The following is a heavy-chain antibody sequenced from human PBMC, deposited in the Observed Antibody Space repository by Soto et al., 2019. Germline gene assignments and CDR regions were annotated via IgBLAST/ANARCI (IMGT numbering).Heavy chain of an antibody. V-gene: IGHV1-18*01. CDR3: ARDTAMPLPDA. CDR1: GYTFTIYA. CDR2: INPYNGTT. D-gene: IGHD5-18*01. Sequence: QVQLVQSGTEVKKPGASVKVSCKASGYTFTIYAISWVRQAPGQGLEWMGWINPYNGTTNYAQQLQGRVTMTTDTSTSTAYKELRSLRSDDTAVYYCARDTAMPLPDAWGQGTLVTVSS. J-gene: IGHJ4*02.